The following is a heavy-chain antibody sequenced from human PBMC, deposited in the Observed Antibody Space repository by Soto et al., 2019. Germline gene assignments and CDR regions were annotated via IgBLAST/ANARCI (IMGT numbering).Heavy chain of an antibody. CDR2: IHSDGSTT. J-gene: IGHJ5*02. Sequence: EVQLVESEGGLVQRGGSLRLSCAASGFTFNYYWMHWVRQAPGQGLVWVSHIHSDGSTTTYADSVKGRFTISRDNAKNTLYLQMNSLRAEDTAVYYCARVRNSIAAAYNWFDPWGQGTLVTVSS. CDR1: GFTFNYYW. CDR3: ARVRNSIAAAYNWFDP. V-gene: IGHV3-74*01. D-gene: IGHD6-13*01.